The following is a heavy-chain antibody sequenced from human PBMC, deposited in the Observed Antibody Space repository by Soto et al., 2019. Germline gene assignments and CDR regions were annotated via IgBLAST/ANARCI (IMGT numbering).Heavy chain of an antibody. D-gene: IGHD3-9*01. J-gene: IGHJ6*02. V-gene: IGHV1-18*01. CDR1: GYTFTSYG. CDR3: AREGDYDILTGYYIIHCYYGMDV. CDR2: ISAYNGNT. Sequence: QVQLVQSGAEVKKPGASVKVSCKASGYTFTSYGISWVRQAPGQGLEWMGWISAYNGNTNYAQKLQGRVTMTTDTPTSTAYMELRSLRSEGPAVYYCAREGDYDILTGYYIIHCYYGMDVWGQGTTVTVSS.